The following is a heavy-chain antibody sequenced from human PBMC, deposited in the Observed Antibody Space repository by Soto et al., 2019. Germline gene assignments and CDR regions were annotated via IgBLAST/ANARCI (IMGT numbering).Heavy chain of an antibody. CDR2: ISYDGSNK. CDR3: AKAGEGFDY. D-gene: IGHD3-16*01. CDR1: GFTFSSYG. Sequence: QVQLVESGGGVVQPGRSLRLSCAASGFTFSSYGMHWVRQAPSKGLEWVAVISYDGSNKYYADSVKGRFTISRDNSKNTLYLQMNSLRAEDTAVYYCAKAGEGFDYWGQGTLVTVSS. V-gene: IGHV3-30*18. J-gene: IGHJ4*02.